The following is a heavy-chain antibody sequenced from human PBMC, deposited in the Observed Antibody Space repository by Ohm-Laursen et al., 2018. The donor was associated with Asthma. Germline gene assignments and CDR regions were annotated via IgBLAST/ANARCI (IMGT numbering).Heavy chain of an antibody. J-gene: IGHJ4*02. CDR2: IGPSSRDI. CDR3: ASMVQGAAGIGYFDY. CDR1: GFTFSDSY. V-gene: IGHV3-11*03. D-gene: IGHD3-10*01. Sequence: SLRLPCAASGFTFSDSYMSWIRLAPGKGLESISYIGPSSRDIMYVDSVKGRFSISRDNARNSLYLQMNNLRAEDTAVYYCASMVQGAAGIGYFDYWGQGTLVTVSS.